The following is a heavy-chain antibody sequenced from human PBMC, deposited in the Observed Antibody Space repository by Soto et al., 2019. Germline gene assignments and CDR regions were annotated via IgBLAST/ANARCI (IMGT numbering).Heavy chain of an antibody. J-gene: IGHJ6*02. D-gene: IGHD6-19*01. CDR1: GYTFTSYG. CDR3: ARDPRRAYSSGWHYYYGTDV. Sequence: ASVKVSCKASGYTFTSYGISWVRQAPGQGLEWMGWISAYNGNTNYAQKLQGRVTMTTDTSTSTAYMELRSLRSDDTAVYYCARDPRRAYSSGWHYYYGTDVWGQGTTVTVSS. CDR2: ISAYNGNT. V-gene: IGHV1-18*01.